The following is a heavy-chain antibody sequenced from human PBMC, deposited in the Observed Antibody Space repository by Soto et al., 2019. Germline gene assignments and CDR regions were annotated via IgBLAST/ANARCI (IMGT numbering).Heavy chain of an antibody. CDR2: ISYDGSNK. D-gene: IGHD3-3*01. Sequence: PGGSLRLSCAASGFTFSSYAMHWVRQAPGKGLEWVAVISYDGSNKYYADSVKGRFTISRDNSKNTLYLQMNSLRAEDTAVYYCARVAYYDFWSGYYTESMAYYFDYWGQGTLVTVSS. CDR1: GFTFSSYA. V-gene: IGHV3-30-3*01. CDR3: ARVAYYDFWSGYYTESMAYYFDY. J-gene: IGHJ4*02.